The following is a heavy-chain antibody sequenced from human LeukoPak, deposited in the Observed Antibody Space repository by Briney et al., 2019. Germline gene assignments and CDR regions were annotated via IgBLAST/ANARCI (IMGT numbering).Heavy chain of an antibody. Sequence: SETLSLTCTVSGGSISNYYWSWIRQPAGKGLEWIGRIYTSGSTNYNPSLKSRVTISVDTSKNQFSLKLSSVTAADTAVYYCARGRIRFLEYYYYYMDVWGKGTTVTVSS. D-gene: IGHD3-3*01. V-gene: IGHV4-4*07. CDR3: ARGRIRFLEYYYYYMDV. CDR2: IYTSGST. CDR1: GGSISNYY. J-gene: IGHJ6*03.